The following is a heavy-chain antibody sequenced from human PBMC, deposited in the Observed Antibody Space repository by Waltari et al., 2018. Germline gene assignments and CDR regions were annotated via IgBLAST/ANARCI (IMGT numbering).Heavy chain of an antibody. J-gene: IGHJ3*01. CDR3: ATYIGASVGTAAFDV. Sequence: QLQLQESGPRLVRPSETLSPICRVSGVPRTSNRHYWAWIRHSPGQGLEGIGTVSYSGTTYISPSLKSRFSVSRDTSKNQVSLILGSVTAADMAVYYCATYIGASVGTAAFDVWGQGTMVTVSS. V-gene: IGHV4-39*01. CDR2: VSYSGTT. CDR1: GVPRTSNRHY. D-gene: IGHD5-12*01.